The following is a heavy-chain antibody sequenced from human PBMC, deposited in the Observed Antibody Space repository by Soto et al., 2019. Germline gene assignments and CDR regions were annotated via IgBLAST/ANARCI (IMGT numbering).Heavy chain of an antibody. CDR1: GYTFTSFG. CDR3: ARDGGSTPRCFAP. J-gene: IGHJ5*02. V-gene: IGHV1-18*01. D-gene: IGHD2-15*01. CDR2: ISSYNGNT. Sequence: GPGVKKAGASVKVSCKASGYTFTSFGISWVRQAPGQGPEWVGWISSYNGNTNYAQKLQGRVTMTTDTSTSTAYMELRSLRSDDTAVYYCARDGGSTPRCFAPWGQGTLVTVSS.